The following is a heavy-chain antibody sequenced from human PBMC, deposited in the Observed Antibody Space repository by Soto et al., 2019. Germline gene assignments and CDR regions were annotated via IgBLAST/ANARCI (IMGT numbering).Heavy chain of an antibody. D-gene: IGHD3-9*01. CDR3: ARDWLDYYYGMDV. CDR2: IIPIFGTA. Sequence: VASVKVSCKASGGTFSSYAISWVRQAPGQGLEWMGGIIPIFGTANYAQKFQGRATITADESTSTAYMELSSLRSEDTAVYYCARDWLDYYYGMDVWGQGTTVTVSS. J-gene: IGHJ6*02. CDR1: GGTFSSYA. V-gene: IGHV1-69*13.